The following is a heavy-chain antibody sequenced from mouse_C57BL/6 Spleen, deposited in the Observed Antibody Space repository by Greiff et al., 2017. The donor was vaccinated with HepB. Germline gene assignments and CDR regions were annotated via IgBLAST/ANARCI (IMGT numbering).Heavy chain of an antibody. V-gene: IGHV5-4*03. CDR2: ISDGGSYT. D-gene: IGHD2-5*01. CDR1: GFTFSSYA. J-gene: IGHJ2*01. Sequence: EVMLVESGGGLVKPGGSLKLSCAASGFTFSSYAMSWVRQTPEKRLEWVATISDGGSYTYYPDNVKGRFTISRDNAKNNLYLQMSHLKSEDTAMYYCARASNYGNLGFDYWGQGTTLTVSS. CDR3: ARASNYGNLGFDY.